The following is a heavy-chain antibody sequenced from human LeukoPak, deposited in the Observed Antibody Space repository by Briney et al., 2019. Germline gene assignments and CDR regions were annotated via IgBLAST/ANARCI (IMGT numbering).Heavy chain of an antibody. Sequence: ASVKVSCKASGGTFSSYAISWVRQAPGQGLEWMGGIIPIFGTANYAQKFQGRVTITADESTSTAYMKLSSLRSEDTAVYYCARPERSGYYYYYGMDVWGQGTTVTVSS. D-gene: IGHD2-15*01. V-gene: IGHV1-69*13. J-gene: IGHJ6*02. CDR3: ARPERSGYYYYYGMDV. CDR2: IIPIFGTA. CDR1: GGTFSSYA.